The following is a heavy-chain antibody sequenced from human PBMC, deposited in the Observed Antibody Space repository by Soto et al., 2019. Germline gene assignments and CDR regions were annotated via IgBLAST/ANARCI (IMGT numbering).Heavy chain of an antibody. CDR3: ATYYYDSSGYYYRWFDP. D-gene: IGHD3-22*01. CDR1: GGSISSGGCY. J-gene: IGHJ5*02. V-gene: IGHV4-31*03. CDR2: IYYSGNT. Sequence: QVQLQESGPGLVKPSQTLSLTCTVSGGSISSGGCYWSWIRQHPGKGLEWIGYIYYSGNTYYNPSLKSRVTISVDTSKNQFSLTLSSVTAADTAMYYCATYYYDSSGYYYRWFDPWGQGTLVTVSS.